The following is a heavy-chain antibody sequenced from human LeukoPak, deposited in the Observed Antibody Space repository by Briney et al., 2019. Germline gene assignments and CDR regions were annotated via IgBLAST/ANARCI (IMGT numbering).Heavy chain of an antibody. CDR2: ISNDEKTK. V-gene: IGHV3-30*04. J-gene: IGHJ4*02. D-gene: IGHD1-26*01. CDR3: ARPKWELTTGFDY. CDR1: GFTFTNFA. Sequence: GGSLRLSCAASGFTFTNFAMHWVRQAPGKGLEWVAVISNDEKTKYYADSVKGRFTISRDNSKNTLYLQMNSLRAEDTAVYYCARPKWELTTGFDYWGQGTLVTVSS.